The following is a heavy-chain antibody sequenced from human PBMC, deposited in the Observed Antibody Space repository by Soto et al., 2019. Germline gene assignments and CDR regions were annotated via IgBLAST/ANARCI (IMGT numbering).Heavy chain of an antibody. D-gene: IGHD2-8*01. V-gene: IGHV3-23*01. J-gene: IGHJ4*02. CDR1: GFTFSSYA. CDR2: ISGSGGST. Sequence: PGGSLRLSCAASGFTFSSYAMSWVRQAPGEGLEWVSAISGSGGSTYYADSVKGRFTISRDNSKNTLYLQMNSLRAEDTAVYYCAKPPRLTRGLYDYWGQGTLVTVSS. CDR3: AKPPRLTRGLYDY.